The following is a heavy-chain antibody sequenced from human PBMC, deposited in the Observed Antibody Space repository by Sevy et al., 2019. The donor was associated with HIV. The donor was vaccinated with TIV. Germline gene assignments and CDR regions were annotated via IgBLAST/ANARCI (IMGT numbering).Heavy chain of an antibody. J-gene: IGHJ4*02. Sequence: GGSLRLSCAASGFTFSANWMNWVRQAPGKGLEWVANIKADGSDKHYVDSVEGRFTISRDNAKNLLFLQMNSLRVEDTAVYYCAHETFGRFESWGQETLVNVSS. CDR2: IKADGSDK. V-gene: IGHV3-7*01. CDR3: AHETFGRFES. CDR1: GFTFSANW. D-gene: IGHD3-16*01.